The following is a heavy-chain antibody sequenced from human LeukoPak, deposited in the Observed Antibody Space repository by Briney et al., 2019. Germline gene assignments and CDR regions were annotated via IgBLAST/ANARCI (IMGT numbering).Heavy chain of an antibody. J-gene: IGHJ6*03. CDR3: ARGGDSSSWYSADYYYYYMDV. D-gene: IGHD6-13*01. CDR1: GYTFTGYY. Sequence: ASVKVSCKASGYTFTGYYMHWVRQAPGQGLEWMGIINPSGGSTSYAQKFQGRVTMTRDTSTSTVYMELSSLRSEDTAVYYCARGGDSSSWYSADYYYYYMDVWGKGTTVTISS. CDR2: INPSGGST. V-gene: IGHV1-46*01.